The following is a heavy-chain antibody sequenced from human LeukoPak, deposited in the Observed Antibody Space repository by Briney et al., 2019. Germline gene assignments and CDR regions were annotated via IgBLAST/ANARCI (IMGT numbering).Heavy chain of an antibody. V-gene: IGHV1-69*01. CDR2: IIPIFGTA. CDR3: ARGYCSSTSCYTGSYYYMDV. D-gene: IGHD2-2*02. Sequence: ASVKVSCKASGGTFSSYAISWVRQAPGQGLEWMGGIIPIFGTANYAQKFQGRVTITADESTSTAYMELSSPRSEDTAVYYCARGYCSSTSCYTGSYYYMDVWGKGTTVTVSS. CDR1: GGTFSSYA. J-gene: IGHJ6*03.